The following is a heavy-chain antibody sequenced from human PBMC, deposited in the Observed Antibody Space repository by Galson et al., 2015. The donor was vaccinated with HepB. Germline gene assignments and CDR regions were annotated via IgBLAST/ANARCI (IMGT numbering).Heavy chain of an antibody. CDR1: GFTFSSYW. V-gene: IGHV3-7*03. CDR2: IKQDGSEK. CDR3: ARDPGGIAAAGTSDY. J-gene: IGHJ4*02. Sequence: SLRLSCAASGFTFSSYWMSWVRQAPGKGLEWVANIKQDGSEKYYVDSVKGRFTISRDNAKNSLYLQMNSLRAEDTAVYYCARDPGGIAAAGTSDYWGQGTLVTVSS. D-gene: IGHD6-13*01.